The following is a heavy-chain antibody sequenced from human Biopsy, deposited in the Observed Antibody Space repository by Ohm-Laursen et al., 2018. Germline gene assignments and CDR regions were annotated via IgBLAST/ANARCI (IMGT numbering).Heavy chain of an antibody. CDR3: VRGWWNRSSLLLDH. D-gene: IGHD1/OR15-1a*01. Sequence: GSLRLSCSASGFSFSSYSMNWARQAPGKGLEWVSYTDTTSGTKFYADSVKGRFTISRDNAKNSLYLQMTSLRAEDTAVYFCVRGWWNRSSLLLDHWGQGSLVTVSS. CDR2: TDTTSGTK. V-gene: IGHV3-48*01. CDR1: GFSFSSYS. J-gene: IGHJ4*02.